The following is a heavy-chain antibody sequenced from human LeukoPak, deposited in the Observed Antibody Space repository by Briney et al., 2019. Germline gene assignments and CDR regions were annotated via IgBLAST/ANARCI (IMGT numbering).Heavy chain of an antibody. J-gene: IGHJ4*02. D-gene: IGHD3-10*01. CDR1: GFTFDAFG. CDR2: IRGDAGST. CDR3: AKYGSGTYYNGLH. V-gene: IGHV3-20*04. Sequence: GGSLRLSCAASGFTFDAFGMTWVRQAPGKGLEWVSAIRGDAGSTGYADSVKGRFTISRDNAKNSLYLQMNSLRVEDTALYYCAKYGSGTYYNGLHWGQGTLVTVSS.